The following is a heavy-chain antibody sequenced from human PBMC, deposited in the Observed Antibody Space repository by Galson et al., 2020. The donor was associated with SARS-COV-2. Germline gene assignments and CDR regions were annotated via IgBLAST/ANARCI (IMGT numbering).Heavy chain of an antibody. CDR2: ISAYNGNT. CDR1: GYTFTSYG. J-gene: IGHJ4*02. Sequence: ASVKVSCKASGYTFTSYGISWVRQAPGQGLEWMGWISAYNGNTNYAQKLQGRVTMTTDTSTSTAYMELRSLRSDDTAVYYCARDYYDSSGYYRSPLGYWGQGTLVTVSS. CDR3: ARDYYDSSGYYRSPLGY. D-gene: IGHD3-22*01. V-gene: IGHV1-18*01.